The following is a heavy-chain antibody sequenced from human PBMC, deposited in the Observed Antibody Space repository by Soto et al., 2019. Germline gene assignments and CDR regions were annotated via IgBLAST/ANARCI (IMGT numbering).Heavy chain of an antibody. Sequence: SETLSLTCTVSGGSISSYYWSWIRQPPGKGLGWIGYIYYSGSTNYNPSLKSRVTISVDTSKNQFSLKLSSVTAADTAVYYCARLDVPYYYHMDVWGKGTTVTVSS. J-gene: IGHJ6*03. CDR2: IYYSGST. CDR1: GGSISSYY. CDR3: ARLDVPYYYHMDV. V-gene: IGHV4-59*08. D-gene: IGHD6-6*01.